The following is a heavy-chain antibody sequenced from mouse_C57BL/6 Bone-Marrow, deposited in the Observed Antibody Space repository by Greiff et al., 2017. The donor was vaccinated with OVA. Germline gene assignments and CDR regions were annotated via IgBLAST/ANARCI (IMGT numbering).Heavy chain of an antibody. Sequence: VQLQQSGGGLVKPGGSLKLSCAASGFTFSSYAMSWVRQTPEKRLEWVATISDGGSYTYYPDNVKGRFTISRDNAKNNLYLQMSHLKSEDTAMYYCARDGYYSYWGQGTLVTVSA. V-gene: IGHV5-4*01. CDR2: ISDGGSYT. D-gene: IGHD2-3*01. J-gene: IGHJ3*01. CDR1: GFTFSSYA. CDR3: ARDGYYSY.